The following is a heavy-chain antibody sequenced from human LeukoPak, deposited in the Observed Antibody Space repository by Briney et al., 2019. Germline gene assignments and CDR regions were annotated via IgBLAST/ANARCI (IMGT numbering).Heavy chain of an antibody. V-gene: IGHV4-61*05. Sequence: SETLSLTCTVSSASITSSPYFWGWIRQSPGKGLEWIGYIYYSGSTNYNPSLKSRVTISVDTSKNQFSLKLNSVTAADTAVYYCARTTEDCSSTSCYQYWFDPWGQGTLVTVSS. J-gene: IGHJ5*02. CDR1: SASITSSPYF. CDR3: ARTTEDCSSTSCYQYWFDP. D-gene: IGHD2-2*01. CDR2: IYYSGST.